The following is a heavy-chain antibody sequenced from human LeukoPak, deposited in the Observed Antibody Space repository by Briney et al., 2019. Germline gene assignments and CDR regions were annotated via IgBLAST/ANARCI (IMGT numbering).Heavy chain of an antibody. CDR1: GGSISSGSYY. V-gene: IGHV4-61*09. CDR2: IYTSGST. D-gene: IGHD1-26*01. J-gene: IGHJ6*03. Sequence: PSETLSLTCTVSGGSISSGSYYWSWIRQPAGKGLEWIGHIYTSGSTNYNPSLKSRVTMSVDTSKNQFSLKLSSVTAADTAVYYCAGSYYYYYTADHYYMDVWGKGTTVTISS. CDR3: AGSYYYYYTADHYYMDV.